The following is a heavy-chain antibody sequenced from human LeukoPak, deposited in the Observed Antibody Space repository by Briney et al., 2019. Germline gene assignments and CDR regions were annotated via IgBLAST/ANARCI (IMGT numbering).Heavy chain of an antibody. Sequence: GRSLRLCCAASGFTFSSYGMHWVRQAPGKGLEWVALIWYDGSNKYYADSVKGRFTISRDKSKNTLYLQMNSLRAEDTAVYYCARDPYSSGSNWFDPWGQGTLVTVSS. J-gene: IGHJ5*02. CDR2: IWYDGSNK. D-gene: IGHD6-19*01. V-gene: IGHV3-33*01. CDR1: GFTFSSYG. CDR3: ARDPYSSGSNWFDP.